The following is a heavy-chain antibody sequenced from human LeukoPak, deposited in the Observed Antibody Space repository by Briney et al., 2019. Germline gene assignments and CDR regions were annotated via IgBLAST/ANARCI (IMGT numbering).Heavy chain of an antibody. CDR1: GYTFTGYY. Sequence: ASVKVSCTASGYTFTGYYMHWVRQAPGQGLEWVGWINPNSGGTNYAQKFQGRVTMTRDTSISTAYMELSRLRSDDTAVYYCARDPTTGIWGGAFDIWGQGTMVTVSA. D-gene: IGHD1-1*01. CDR3: ARDPTTGIWGGAFDI. CDR2: INPNSGGT. V-gene: IGHV1-2*02. J-gene: IGHJ3*02.